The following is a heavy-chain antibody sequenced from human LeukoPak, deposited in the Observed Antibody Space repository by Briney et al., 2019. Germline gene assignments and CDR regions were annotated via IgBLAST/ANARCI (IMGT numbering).Heavy chain of an antibody. Sequence: ASVKVSCKASGYTFTSYGISWVRQAPGIGLEWMGWISTYHGNTNYAQKLQGRVTMTTDTSTSTAYMELRSLRSDDTAVYYCARDFGGYSYGYYMDVWGKGTTVTVSS. V-gene: IGHV1-18*01. D-gene: IGHD5-18*01. J-gene: IGHJ6*03. CDR2: ISTYHGNT. CDR3: ARDFGGYSYGYYMDV. CDR1: GYTFTSYG.